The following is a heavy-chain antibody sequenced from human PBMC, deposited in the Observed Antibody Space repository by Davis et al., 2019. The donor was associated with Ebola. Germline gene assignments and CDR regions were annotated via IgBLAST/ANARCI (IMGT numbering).Heavy chain of an antibody. CDR2: IGTAGDT. V-gene: IGHV3-13*01. D-gene: IGHD2-15*01. CDR3: AREGKDIVVGAAAYFDY. Sequence: GESLKISCAASGFTFSSYDMHWVRPATGRGLELVSVIGTAGDTYYPGSVKGRFTISRDNAKNSLYLQMNSLRAEDTAVYYCAREGKDIVVGAAAYFDYWGQGTLVTVSS. J-gene: IGHJ4*02. CDR1: GFTFSSYD.